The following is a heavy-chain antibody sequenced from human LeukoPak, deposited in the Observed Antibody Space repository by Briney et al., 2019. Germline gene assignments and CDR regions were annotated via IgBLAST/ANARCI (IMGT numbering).Heavy chain of an antibody. D-gene: IGHD3-16*01. V-gene: IGHV3-30*03. CDR1: GFTFSSYG. CDR2: ISHDAKST. CDR3: ARDQGGVGY. Sequence: GGSLRLSCATPGFTFSSYGMHWVRQVPGKGLEWVTVISHDAKSTYHVDSVKGRFTISRDNSKNTLYLQMNSLRAEDTAVYYCARDQGGVGYWGQGTLVTVSS. J-gene: IGHJ4*02.